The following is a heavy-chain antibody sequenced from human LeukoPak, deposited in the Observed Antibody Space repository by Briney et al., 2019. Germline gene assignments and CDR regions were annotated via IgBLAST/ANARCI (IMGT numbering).Heavy chain of an antibody. J-gene: IGHJ4*02. D-gene: IGHD4-17*01. Sequence: GGSLRLSCAASEFTFTTYTMHWVRQAPGKGLEHVSAINSGGGTYYGHSVKGRFTISRDNSKNTLFLQMGSLRVDDMAVYYCATLDVDDYGDYSKTGYWGQGTLVTVSS. CDR2: INSGGGT. CDR3: ATLDVDDYGDYSKTGY. CDR1: EFTFTTYT. V-gene: IGHV3-64*01.